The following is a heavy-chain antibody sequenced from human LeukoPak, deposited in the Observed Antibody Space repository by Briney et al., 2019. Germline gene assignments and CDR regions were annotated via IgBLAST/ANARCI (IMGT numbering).Heavy chain of an antibody. J-gene: IGHJ4*02. D-gene: IGHD2-21*01. CDR2: IRSKAYGGTT. CDR1: GFNFRAYW. Sequence: GGSLRLSCTTSGFNFRAYWMGWVRQAPGKGLEWIGFIRSKAYGGTTEYAASVKGRFTISRDDSMSVAYLQMNSLKTEDTALYYCIRGYCGGDCYFPEYFDYWGQGTLLTVSS. CDR3: IRGYCGGDCYFPEYFDY. V-gene: IGHV3-49*04.